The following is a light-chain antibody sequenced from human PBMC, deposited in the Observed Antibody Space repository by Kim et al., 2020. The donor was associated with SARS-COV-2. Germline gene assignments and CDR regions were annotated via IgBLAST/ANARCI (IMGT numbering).Light chain of an antibody. V-gene: IGLV1-44*01. J-gene: IGLJ2*01. CDR1: GSNVSTNN. CDR3: GTWDGSLNSRV. CDR2: GYS. Sequence: RITVALSGTGSNVSTNNVNWYQQFPGTAPKLLIFGYSQRPSGVPGRFSGSKSGTSASLAISGLQSEDEADYYCGTWDGSLNSRVFGGGTQLTVL.